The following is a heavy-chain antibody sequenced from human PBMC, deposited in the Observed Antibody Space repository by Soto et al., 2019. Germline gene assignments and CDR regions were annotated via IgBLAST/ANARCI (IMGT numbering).Heavy chain of an antibody. CDR3: AKSGIGAAAGTGDN. Sequence: QVQLVESGGGVVQPGRSPRLSCAASGFTFSSYGMHWVRQAPGKGLEWVSVLSSDGSDKYYADSVKGRFTISRDNSKNTMYLHMNNLRTEDTALYYCAKSGIGAAAGTGDNWGQGTLVTVSS. CDR1: GFTFSSYG. J-gene: IGHJ4*02. V-gene: IGHV3-30*18. D-gene: IGHD3-10*01. CDR2: LSSDGSDK.